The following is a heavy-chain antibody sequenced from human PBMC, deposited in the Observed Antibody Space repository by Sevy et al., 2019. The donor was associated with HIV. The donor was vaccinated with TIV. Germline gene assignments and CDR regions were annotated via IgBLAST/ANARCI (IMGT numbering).Heavy chain of an antibody. CDR3: ARSAGYSSGWRVVPSAFDI. V-gene: IGHV3-21*01. J-gene: IGHJ3*02. CDR1: GFTFSSYS. Sequence: GGSLRLSCAASGFTFSSYSMNWVRQAPGKGLEWVSSISSSSSYIHYADSVKGRFTISRDNAKNSLYLQMNSLRAEDTAVYYCARSAGYSSGWRVVPSAFDIWGQGTMVTVSS. CDR2: ISSSSSYI. D-gene: IGHD6-19*01.